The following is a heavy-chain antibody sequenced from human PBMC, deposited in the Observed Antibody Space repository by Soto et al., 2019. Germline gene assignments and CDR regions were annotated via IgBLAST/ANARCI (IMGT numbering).Heavy chain of an antibody. Sequence: SETLSLTCAVSGASISGSYYYWAWLRLSPGKGPEWIGSVFYTGFTSYNPSLESRVSVSVDTSKSQFSLKLSAVTAADTAVYYCATSQKGYNWNYFDHWGQGALVTVSS. CDR1: GASISGSYYY. V-gene: IGHV4-39*01. CDR3: ATSQKGYNWNYFDH. J-gene: IGHJ4*02. D-gene: IGHD1-20*01. CDR2: VFYTGFT.